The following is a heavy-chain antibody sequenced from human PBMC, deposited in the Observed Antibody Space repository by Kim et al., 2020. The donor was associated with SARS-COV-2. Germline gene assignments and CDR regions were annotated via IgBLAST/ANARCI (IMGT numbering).Heavy chain of an antibody. CDR2: TVPKFGTS. J-gene: IGHJ3*02. D-gene: IGHD3-3*01. CDR1: GDIFHTST. CDR3: ARERVEGAFDI. Sequence: ASVKVSCKTSGDIFHTSTVSWVRQDPGQGLEWVGGTVPKFGTSNYAQNFQGRVTITSDESTTTVYMDLSNLRPEDTATFYCARERVEGAFDIWGQGTMVIVSS. V-gene: IGHV1-69*13.